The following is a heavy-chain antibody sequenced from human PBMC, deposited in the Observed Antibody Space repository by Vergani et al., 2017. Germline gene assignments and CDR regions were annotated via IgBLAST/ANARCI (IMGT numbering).Heavy chain of an antibody. Sequence: QVQLVQSGAEVKKPGSSVKVSCKASGGTFSSYAISWVRQAPGQGLEWMGRIIPIFVTANYEQKFQGRVTITADEATGTAYMELGSLRSEDTAVYYCATDDYGDYRGGSGFDYWGQGTLVTVSS. CDR1: GGTFSSYA. CDR3: ATDDYGDYRGGSGFDY. D-gene: IGHD4-17*01. J-gene: IGHJ4*02. CDR2: IIPIFVTA. V-gene: IGHV1-69*18.